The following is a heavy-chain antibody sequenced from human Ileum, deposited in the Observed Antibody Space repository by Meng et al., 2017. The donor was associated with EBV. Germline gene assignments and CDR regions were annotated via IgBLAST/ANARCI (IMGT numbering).Heavy chain of an antibody. CDR1: GYTFINHD. CDR2: MNSYTGNA. V-gene: IGHV1-8*01. Sequence: QVQVVQSGAEVKKPGAPVKVSCKASGYTFINHDINWVRQAAGQGLESIGWMNSYTGNAGYAQKFRGRVTMTRDTSINTAYLEVISLTSEDTAVYYCARGSGAGGRDWFDPWGQGTLVTVSS. CDR3: ARGSGAGGRDWFDP. J-gene: IGHJ5*02. D-gene: IGHD3-16*01.